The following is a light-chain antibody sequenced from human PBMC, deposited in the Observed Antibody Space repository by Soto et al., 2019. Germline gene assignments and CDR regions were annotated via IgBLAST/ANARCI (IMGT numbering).Light chain of an antibody. V-gene: IGKV3-20*01. J-gene: IGKJ1*01. CDR3: HLYGSSPPWT. CDR2: GAS. CDR1: QSVSSSY. Sequence: EIVLTQSPGNLSLSPGERATLSCRASQSVSSSYLAWYQQKPGQAPRLLIYGASSRATGIPDRFSGSGSGTDFTLTISRLEPEDFAVYYCHLYGSSPPWTFGQGTKVEIK.